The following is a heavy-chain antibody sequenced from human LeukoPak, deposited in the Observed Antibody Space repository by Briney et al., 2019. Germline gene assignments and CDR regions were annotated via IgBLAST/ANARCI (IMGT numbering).Heavy chain of an antibody. V-gene: IGHV4-61*01. CDR1: GYSISSGYY. J-gene: IGHJ2*01. CDR3: ARLYTAVYWYFDL. Sequence: SETLSLTCTVSGYSISSGYYWGWIRQPPGKGLGWIGYIYYSGSTNYNPSLKSRVTISVDTSKNQFSLKLSSVTAADTAVYYCARLYTAVYWYFDLWGRGTLVTVSS. D-gene: IGHD2-2*02. CDR2: IYYSGST.